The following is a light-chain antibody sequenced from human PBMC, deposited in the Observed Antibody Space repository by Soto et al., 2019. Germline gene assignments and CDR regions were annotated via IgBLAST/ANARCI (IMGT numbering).Light chain of an antibody. Sequence: EIVMTQSPATLSVSPGERVTLSCRASQTVGSNVAWYQQKPGQAPRLLIYGASTRATGIPARFSGSGSGAEFTLSISSQQSENFVLYYGLQYKDWPLTFGGGTKVEIK. V-gene: IGKV3-15*01. J-gene: IGKJ4*01. CDR2: GAS. CDR1: QTVGSN. CDR3: LQYKDWPLT.